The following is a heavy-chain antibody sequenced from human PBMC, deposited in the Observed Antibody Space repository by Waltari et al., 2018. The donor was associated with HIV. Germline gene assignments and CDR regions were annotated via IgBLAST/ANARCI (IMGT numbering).Heavy chain of an antibody. CDR3: ARLLYDSGGYYYFDY. CDR2: IYYSGRT. J-gene: IGHJ4*02. Sequence: QLQLQESGPGLVKPSETLSLTCTVSGGSIRSSSYYWGWIRQSPGKGLEWIGSIYYSGRTYDNPSLKSRVTMSVDTSKNHFSLKWNSVTAADTAVYYCARLLYDSGGYYYFDYWGQGTLVTVSS. V-gene: IGHV4-39*02. CDR1: GGSIRSSSYY. D-gene: IGHD3-22*01.